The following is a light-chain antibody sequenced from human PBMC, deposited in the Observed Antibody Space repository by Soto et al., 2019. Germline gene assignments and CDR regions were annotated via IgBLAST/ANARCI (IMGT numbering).Light chain of an antibody. Sequence: QSVLTQPASVSGSPGQSIALSCTGTSSDVGTYNLVSWYQQHPGKAPKLLISEGGKRPSGVSDRFSGSKSGNTASLTISGLQAEDEADYYCCSFAAGNTYVFGTGTKVTLL. J-gene: IGLJ1*01. V-gene: IGLV2-23*01. CDR1: SSDVGTYNL. CDR2: EGG. CDR3: CSFAAGNTYV.